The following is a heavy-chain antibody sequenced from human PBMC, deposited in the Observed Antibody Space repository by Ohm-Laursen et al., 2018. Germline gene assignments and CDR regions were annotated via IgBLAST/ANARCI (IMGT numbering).Heavy chain of an antibody. Sequence: SLRLSCAASGFTFSNFWMNWVRQAPGKGLEWVAVIWYDGSNKYYTDSVKGRFTISRDNSKNTLYLQMNSLRAEDTAVYYCARDSTGGLDYWGQGTLVTVSS. D-gene: IGHD3-9*01. CDR1: GFTFSNFW. CDR3: ARDSTGGLDY. V-gene: IGHV3-33*08. J-gene: IGHJ4*02. CDR2: IWYDGSNK.